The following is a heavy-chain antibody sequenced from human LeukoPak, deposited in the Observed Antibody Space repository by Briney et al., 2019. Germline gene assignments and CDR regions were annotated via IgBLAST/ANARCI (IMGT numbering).Heavy chain of an antibody. CDR3: ARDRDDYFYY. V-gene: IGHV3-53*01. Sequence: TGGSLRLSCAASGFIFSTYALTWVRQAPGKGLEWVSVIYSGGSTYYADSVKGRSTISRDNSKNTLYLQMNSLRAEDTALYYCARDRDDYFYYWGQGTLVTVSS. CDR2: IYSGGST. J-gene: IGHJ4*02. D-gene: IGHD3-10*01. CDR1: GFIFSTYA.